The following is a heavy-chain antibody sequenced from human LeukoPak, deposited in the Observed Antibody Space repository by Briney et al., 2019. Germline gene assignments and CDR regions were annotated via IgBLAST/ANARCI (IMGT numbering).Heavy chain of an antibody. CDR3: ARDAPLATIFLDY. CDR1: GCTFTSYG. V-gene: IGHV1-18*01. CDR2: ISAYNGNT. J-gene: IGHJ4*02. D-gene: IGHD5-12*01. Sequence: ASVRVSCKASGCTFTSYGISWVRQAPGQGLEWMGWISAYNGNTNYAQKLQGRVTMTTDTSTSTAYMELRSLRSDNTAVYYCARDAPLATIFLDYWGQGTLVTVSS.